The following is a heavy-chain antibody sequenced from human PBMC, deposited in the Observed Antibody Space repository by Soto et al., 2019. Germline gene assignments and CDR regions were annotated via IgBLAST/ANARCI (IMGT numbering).Heavy chain of an antibody. CDR2: IIPILGIA. CDR1: GGTFSSYT. V-gene: IGHV1-69*02. D-gene: IGHD2-8*01. CDR3: ARAPPPWPKTLIGDV. Sequence: QVQLVQSGAEVKKPGSSVKVSCKASGGTFSSYTISWVRQAPGQGLEWMGRIIPILGIANYAQKFQGRVTITADKSTSTAYMELSSLRSEDTAVYYCARAPPPWPKTLIGDVWGKGTTVTVSS. J-gene: IGHJ6*04.